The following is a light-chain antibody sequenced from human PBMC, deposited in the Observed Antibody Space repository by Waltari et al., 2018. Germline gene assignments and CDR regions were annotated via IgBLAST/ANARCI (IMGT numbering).Light chain of an antibody. CDR3: GTWDSSLSGAV. CDR1: SSNIGNNY. CDR2: ENT. V-gene: IGLV1-51*02. J-gene: IGLJ7*01. Sequence: QSVLTQPPSVSAAPGQRVTISCSGGSSNIGNNYVSWYRQFPGTAPTLLIYENTERPSGIPGRFSGSKSGTSATLDITGRQAGDEADYYCGTWDSSLSGAVFGGGTHLTVL.